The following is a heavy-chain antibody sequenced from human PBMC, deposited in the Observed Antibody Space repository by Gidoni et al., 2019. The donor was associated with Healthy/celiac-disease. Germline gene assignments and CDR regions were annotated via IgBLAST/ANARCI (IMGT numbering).Heavy chain of an antibody. CDR1: GFTVSSNY. CDR2: IYSGGST. CDR3: ARDCPDAFDI. V-gene: IGHV3-66*01. J-gene: IGHJ3*02. Sequence: EVQLVASGGGLVQPGGSPRLSCAASGFTVSSNYMSWVRQAPGQGLKWVSVIYSGGSTYYADSVKGRFTISRDNSKNTLYLQMNSLRAEDTAVYYCARDCPDAFDIWGQGTMVTVSS.